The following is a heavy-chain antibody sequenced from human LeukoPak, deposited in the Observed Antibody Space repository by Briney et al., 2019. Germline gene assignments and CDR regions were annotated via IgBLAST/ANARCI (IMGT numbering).Heavy chain of an antibody. J-gene: IGHJ3*02. Sequence: ASVKVSCKASGGTFSSYAINWVRQAPGQGLEWMGGIIPIFGTSNYAQKFQDRVTITADESTSTAYMELSSLRSEDTAVYYCARCRQWLIKDLACDAFDIWGQGTMVTVSS. D-gene: IGHD6-19*01. CDR3: ARCRQWLIKDLACDAFDI. V-gene: IGHV1-69*13. CDR2: IIPIFGTS. CDR1: GGTFSSYA.